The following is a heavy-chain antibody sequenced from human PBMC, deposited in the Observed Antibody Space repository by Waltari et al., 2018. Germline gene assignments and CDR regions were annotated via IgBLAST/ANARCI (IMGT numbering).Heavy chain of an antibody. D-gene: IGHD3-3*01. J-gene: IGHJ6*02. CDR2: IIPIFGTA. CDR3: AREAKGIFGVVSNYYYYGMDV. Sequence: QVQLVQSGAEVKKPGSSVKVSCKASGGTFSSYAISWVRQAPGQGLEWMGGIIPIFGTANYAKKFQGRVTNTADESTSTAYMELSSLRSEDTAVYYCAREAKGIFGVVSNYYYYGMDVWGQGTTVTVSS. CDR1: GGTFSSYA. V-gene: IGHV1-69*12.